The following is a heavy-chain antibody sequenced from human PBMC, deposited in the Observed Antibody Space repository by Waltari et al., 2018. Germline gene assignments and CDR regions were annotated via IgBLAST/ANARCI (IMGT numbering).Heavy chain of an antibody. Sequence: QLQLQESGPGLVKPSATLSLTCTVSGGSISDGSFHWGWIRQSPGKGLEWVGRIDYSGTPYYNPSLRGRVSISVDTSTNQFSLKLGSVTAADTAVYYCARTFAYGSGTYNHWGQGSLVTVSS. D-gene: IGHD3-10*01. V-gene: IGHV4-39*01. CDR1: GGSISDGSFH. J-gene: IGHJ4*02. CDR3: ARTFAYGSGTYNH. CDR2: IDYSGTP.